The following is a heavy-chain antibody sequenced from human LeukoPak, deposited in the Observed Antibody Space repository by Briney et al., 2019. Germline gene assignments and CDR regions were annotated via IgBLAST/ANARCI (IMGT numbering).Heavy chain of an antibody. CDR3: ARHETGSGWYEGYFDY. Sequence: SETLSLTCAVSGGSITYYYWNWIRQPPGKGLEWIGYIHNSGSTSYNSSLKSRVTISVDTSKNQFSLKLSSVTAADTAVYYCARHETGSGWYEGYFDYWGQGTLVTVSS. J-gene: IGHJ4*02. CDR2: IHNSGST. CDR1: GGSITYYY. D-gene: IGHD6-19*01. V-gene: IGHV4-59*08.